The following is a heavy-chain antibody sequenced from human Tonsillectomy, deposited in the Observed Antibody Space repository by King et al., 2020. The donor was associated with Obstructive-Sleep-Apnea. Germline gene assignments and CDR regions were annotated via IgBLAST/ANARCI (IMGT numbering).Heavy chain of an antibody. CDR2: IKQDGSEK. D-gene: IGHD2-2*01. V-gene: IGHV3-7*01. CDR3: AREAIFPIVVVPAAWEDDYYYGMDV. J-gene: IGHJ6*02. CDR1: GFTFSSYW. Sequence: VQLVESGGGLVQPGGSLRLSCAASGFTFSSYWMSWVRQAPGKGLEWVANIKQDGSEKYYVDSVKGRFTISRDNAKNSLYLQMNSLRAEDTAVYYCAREAIFPIVVVPAAWEDDYYYGMDVWGQGTTVTVSS.